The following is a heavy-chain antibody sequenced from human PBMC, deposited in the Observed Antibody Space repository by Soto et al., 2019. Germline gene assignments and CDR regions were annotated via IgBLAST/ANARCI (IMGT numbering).Heavy chain of an antibody. Sequence: EVHLVESGGDLVQPGGSLRLSCAASGFSFSSFSMNWVRQAPGKGLEWVSYISGSGTTTYYADSVKGRFTISRDNAKNSLYLLINSLQAEDTAVYYCARLGDYGSGSYWGQGTLVTVSS. CDR2: ISGSGTTT. J-gene: IGHJ4*02. CDR3: ARLGDYGSGSY. D-gene: IGHD3-10*01. CDR1: GFSFSSFS. V-gene: IGHV3-48*04.